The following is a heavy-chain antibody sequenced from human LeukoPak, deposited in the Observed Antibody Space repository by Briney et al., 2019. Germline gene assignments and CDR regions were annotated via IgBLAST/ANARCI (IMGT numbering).Heavy chain of an antibody. J-gene: IGHJ4*02. Sequence: PGRSLRLSCAASGFTFSSYGMHWVRQAPGKGLEWVAVISYDGSNKYYADSVKGRFTISRDNSKNTLYLQMNSLRAEDTAVYYCADFASSWYYFDYWGQGTLVTVSS. CDR1: GFTFSSYG. V-gene: IGHV3-30*03. CDR3: ADFASSWYYFDY. CDR2: ISYDGSNK. D-gene: IGHD6-13*01.